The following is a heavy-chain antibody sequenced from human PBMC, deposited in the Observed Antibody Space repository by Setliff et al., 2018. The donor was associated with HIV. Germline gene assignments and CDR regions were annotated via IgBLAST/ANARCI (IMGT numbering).Heavy chain of an antibody. D-gene: IGHD3-22*01. CDR3: ASLSGYSGDAFDV. V-gene: IGHV5-51*01. CDR2: IYPDKSDT. J-gene: IGHJ3*01. CDR1: GYTFSTYW. Sequence: GESLKISCQGSGYTFSTYWIAWVRQTPGKGMDWVGLIYPDKSDTKYSPSFQGQVTISADKSISTTYLQWSSLKASDTAMYYCASLSGYSGDAFDVWGQGTMVTVSS.